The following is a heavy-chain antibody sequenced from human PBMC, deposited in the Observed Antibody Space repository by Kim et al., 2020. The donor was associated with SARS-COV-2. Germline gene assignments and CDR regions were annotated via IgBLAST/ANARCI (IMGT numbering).Heavy chain of an antibody. Sequence: SADPVKGRFTISAANSKTPLYLQMNSLRAEDTAVYYCAAAYYYDSSAFDIWGQGTMVTVSS. J-gene: IGHJ3*02. V-gene: IGHV3-53*01. D-gene: IGHD3-22*01. CDR3: AAAYYYDSSAFDI.